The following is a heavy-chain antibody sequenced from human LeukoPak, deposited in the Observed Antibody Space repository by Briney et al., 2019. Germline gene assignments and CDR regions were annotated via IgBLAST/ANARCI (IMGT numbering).Heavy chain of an antibody. V-gene: IGHV4-30-4*08. D-gene: IGHD3-3*01. CDR3: ARQWADFWSGYYLVFDY. Sequence: PSQTLSLTCTVSGGSISSGDYYWSWIRQPPGKGLEWIGYIYYSGSTYYNPSLKSRVTISVDTSKNQFSLKLSSVTAADTAVYYCARQWADFWSGYYLVFDYWGQGTLVTVSS. CDR1: GGSISSGDYY. J-gene: IGHJ4*02. CDR2: IYYSGST.